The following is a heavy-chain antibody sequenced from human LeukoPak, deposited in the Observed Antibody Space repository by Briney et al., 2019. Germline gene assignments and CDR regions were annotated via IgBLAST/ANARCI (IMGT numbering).Heavy chain of an antibody. CDR3: ARVSGLNNFDS. Sequence: SETLSLTCAVYGGSFSGYYWSWIRQPPGKGPEWIGEINHSGSTNYNPSLKSRVTISVDTSKNQFSLKVRSVTATDTAVYYCARVSGLNNFDSWGQGTLVTVSS. D-gene: IGHD1/OR15-1a*01. J-gene: IGHJ4*02. CDR2: INHSGST. CDR1: GGSFSGYY. V-gene: IGHV4-34*01.